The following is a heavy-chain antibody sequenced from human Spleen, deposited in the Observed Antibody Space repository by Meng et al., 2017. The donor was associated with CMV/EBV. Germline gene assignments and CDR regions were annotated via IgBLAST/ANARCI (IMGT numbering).Heavy chain of an antibody. V-gene: IGHV1-69*10. CDR2: IIPILGLS. CDR3: VTYQYDSGWTEDS. CDR1: GGTFGSNA. J-gene: IGHJ4*02. Sequence: SVKVSCKASGGTFGSNALSWVRQAPGQGLEWMGGIIPILGLSTYAQRFQGRVTITADKSTGTGYMEVPSLRFDDTAVYYCVTYQYDSGWTEDSWGQGALVTVSS. D-gene: IGHD3-16*01.